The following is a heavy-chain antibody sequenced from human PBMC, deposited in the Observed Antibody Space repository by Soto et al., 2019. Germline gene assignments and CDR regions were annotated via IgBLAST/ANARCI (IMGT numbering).Heavy chain of an antibody. J-gene: IGHJ5*02. CDR1: GGSIXSSSYY. Sequence: TSETLSLTCSVSGGSIXSSSYYWVWIRQPPGKGLEWIGDVYYSGTTHYNPSLKSRVTISVDTSKNQFSLRLSSVTAADTAVYYCARLRPPGNWFDPWGQGTLVTVSS. V-gene: IGHV4-39*01. CDR2: VYYSGTT. CDR3: ARLRPPGNWFDP.